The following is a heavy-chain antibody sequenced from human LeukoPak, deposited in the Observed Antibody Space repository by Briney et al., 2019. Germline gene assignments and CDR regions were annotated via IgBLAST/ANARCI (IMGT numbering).Heavy chain of an antibody. V-gene: IGHV1-2*04. J-gene: IGHJ6*02. CDR3: ARGSRDGYNYYYYGMDV. Sequence: ASVKVSCKASGYTFTGYYMHWVRQAPGQGLEWMGWINPNSGGTNYAQKFQGWVTMTRDTSISTAYMELSRLRSDDTAVYYYARGSRDGYNYYYYGMDVWGQGTMVTVSS. D-gene: IGHD5-24*01. CDR2: INPNSGGT. CDR1: GYTFTGYY.